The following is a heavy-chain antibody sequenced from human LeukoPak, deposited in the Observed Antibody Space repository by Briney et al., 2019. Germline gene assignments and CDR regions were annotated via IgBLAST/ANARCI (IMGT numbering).Heavy chain of an antibody. D-gene: IGHD5-24*01. CDR1: GYSFTGYY. Sequence: VASVKVSCKASGYSFTGYYIHWVRQAPGQGLEWMGWINPNSGGTNYAQKFQGRVTMTTDTPTSTAYMDLWSLRSDDTAVYYCAREGPESSWLQAYNWFDPWGQGTLVTVSS. CDR3: AREGPESSWLQAYNWFDP. V-gene: IGHV1-2*02. CDR2: INPNSGGT. J-gene: IGHJ5*02.